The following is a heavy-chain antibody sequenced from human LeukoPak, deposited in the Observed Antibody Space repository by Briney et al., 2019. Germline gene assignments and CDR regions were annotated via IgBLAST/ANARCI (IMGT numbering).Heavy chain of an antibody. D-gene: IGHD1-26*01. Sequence: SETLSLTCTVSGGSISSYYWSWIRQPAGKGLEWIGRIYTSGSTNYNASLKSRVSMSVDTSKTQFPVKPSSVTAADTAVFYCARENSGSYREFDYWGQGTLVTVSS. CDR1: GGSISSYY. J-gene: IGHJ4*02. CDR3: ARENSGSYREFDY. CDR2: IYTSGST. V-gene: IGHV4-4*07.